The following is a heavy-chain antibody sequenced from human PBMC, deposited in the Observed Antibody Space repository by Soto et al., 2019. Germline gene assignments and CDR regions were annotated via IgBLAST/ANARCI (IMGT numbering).Heavy chain of an antibody. D-gene: IGHD3-3*01. Sequence: QVQLVESGGGVVQPGRSLRLSCAASGFTFSSYAMHWVRQAPGKGLEWVAVISYDGSNKYYADSVKGRFTISRDNSKNTLYLQMNSLRAEDTAVYYCARDSQSITIFGVVMKSYGMDVWGQGTTVTVSS. CDR1: GFTFSSYA. CDR3: ARDSQSITIFGVVMKSYGMDV. J-gene: IGHJ6*02. CDR2: ISYDGSNK. V-gene: IGHV3-30-3*01.